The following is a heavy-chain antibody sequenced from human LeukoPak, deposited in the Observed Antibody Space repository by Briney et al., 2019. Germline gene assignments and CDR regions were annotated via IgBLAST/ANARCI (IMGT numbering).Heavy chain of an antibody. V-gene: IGHV3-7*03. D-gene: IGHD3-22*01. CDR1: GFIFSRDW. CDR3: ARDSNPGDSSGYYDAFDI. Sequence: GGSLRLSCATSGFIFSRDWMTWVRQAPGKGPEWVANIKGDGSEKNLVDSVKGRFTISRDNAKNSLYLEMSSPRAEDTAVYYCARDSNPGDSSGYYDAFDIWGQGTKVTVSS. CDR2: IKGDGSEK. J-gene: IGHJ3*02.